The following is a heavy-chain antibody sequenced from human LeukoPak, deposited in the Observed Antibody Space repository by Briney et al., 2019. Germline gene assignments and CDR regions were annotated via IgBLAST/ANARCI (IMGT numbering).Heavy chain of an antibody. CDR2: IYYSGST. J-gene: IGHJ4*02. CDR3: ARDTYYYDSSGYWADY. Sequence: KPSETLSLTCTVSGGSVNSYYWSWIRQPPGKGLEWIGYIYYSGSTNYNPSLKSRVTMSVDTSKNQFSLKLSSVTAADTAVYYCARDTYYYDSSGYWADYWGQGTLVTVSS. CDR1: GGSVNSYY. V-gene: IGHV4-59*02. D-gene: IGHD3-22*01.